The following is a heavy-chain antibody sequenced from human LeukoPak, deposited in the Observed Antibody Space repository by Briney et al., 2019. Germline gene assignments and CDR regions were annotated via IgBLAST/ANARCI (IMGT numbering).Heavy chain of an antibody. CDR2: ITGSGGDT. D-gene: IGHD3-10*01. J-gene: IGHJ4*02. CDR1: GFTFSNYA. CDR3: VKGFVHPTYYFDY. Sequence: PGGSLRLSCAASGFTFSNYAMMWVRQAPGKRLEWITSITGSGGDTYYADSVRGRFTISRDNSENTLYLQVNSLRVEDTAVYFCVKGFVHPTYYFDYWGQGTLVTVSS. V-gene: IGHV3-23*01.